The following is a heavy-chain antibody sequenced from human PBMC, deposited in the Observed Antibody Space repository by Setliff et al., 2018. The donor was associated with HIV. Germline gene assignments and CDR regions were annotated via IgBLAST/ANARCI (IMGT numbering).Heavy chain of an antibody. CDR1: GDSVSSNNAA. CDR3: ARGSYGSVLL. J-gene: IGHJ4*02. V-gene: IGHV6-1*01. D-gene: IGHD6-19*01. Sequence: SQTLSLTCAISGDSVSSNNAAWNWIRQSPLRGLEWLGRTYFRSKWYFDYAVSVKSRIIINPDSSKNQFSLHLNSVTPEDTAVYYCARGSYGSVLLWGQGTLVTVSS. CDR2: TYFRSKWYF.